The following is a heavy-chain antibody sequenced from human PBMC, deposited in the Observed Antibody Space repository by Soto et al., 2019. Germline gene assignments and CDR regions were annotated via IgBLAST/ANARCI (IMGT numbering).Heavy chain of an antibody. V-gene: IGHV1-8*01. CDR3: ARGGYSGYGRYRTNWFDP. D-gene: IGHD5-12*01. CDR2: MNPNSGNT. Sequence: ASVKVSFKASGYTFTSYDINLVRQATGQGLEWMGWMNPNSGNTGYAQKFQGRVTMTRNTSISTAYMELSSLRSEDTAVYYCARGGYSGYGRYRTNWFDPWGQGTLVTVSS. J-gene: IGHJ5*02. CDR1: GYTFTSYD.